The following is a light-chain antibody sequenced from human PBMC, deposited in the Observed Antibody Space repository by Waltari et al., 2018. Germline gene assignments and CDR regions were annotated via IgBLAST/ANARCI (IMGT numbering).Light chain of an antibody. V-gene: IGLV3-1*01. CDR3: QAYYSSTGV. J-gene: IGLJ1*01. CDR2: QDV. Sequence: SYELTQPPSVSVSPGQTASITCSGEQLGDRYVFWYQQKPGQSPVLVIYQDVKRPSGIPERFSGSNSGNTATLTISATQAVDEADYYCQAYYSSTGVFGTGTKVTVL. CDR1: QLGDRY.